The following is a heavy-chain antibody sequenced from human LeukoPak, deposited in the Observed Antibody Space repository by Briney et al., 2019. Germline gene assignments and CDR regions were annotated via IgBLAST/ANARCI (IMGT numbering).Heavy chain of an antibody. CDR2: ISAYNGNT. V-gene: IGHV1-18*01. CDR3: ARGNRYYDILTGEHGYYYYMDV. CDR1: GYTFTSYG. J-gene: IGHJ6*03. Sequence: ASVKVSCKASGYTFTSYGISWVRQAPGQGLEWMGWISAYNGNTNYAQKLQGRVTMTTDTSTSTAYMELRSLRSDDTAVYYCARGNRYYDILTGEHGYYYYMDVWGKGTTVTVSS. D-gene: IGHD3-9*01.